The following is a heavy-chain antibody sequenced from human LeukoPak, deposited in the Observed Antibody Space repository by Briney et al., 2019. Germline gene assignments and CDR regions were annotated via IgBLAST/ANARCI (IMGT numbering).Heavy chain of an antibody. CDR3: ARALRYYYDAFDI. D-gene: IGHD3-10*01. CDR1: GGSISSYF. CDR2: IYYSWST. J-gene: IGHJ3*02. Sequence: SDTLSHTRTVSGGSISSYFWSWSRQPPGKGLGWIGYIYYSWSTNYNPSLKSRVTISVDTSKNQFSLKLSSVTAADTAVYYCARALRYYYDAFDIWGQGTMVTVSS. V-gene: IGHV4-59*07.